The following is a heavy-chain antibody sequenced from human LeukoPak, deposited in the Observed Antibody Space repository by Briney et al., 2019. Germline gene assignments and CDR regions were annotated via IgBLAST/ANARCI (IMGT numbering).Heavy chain of an antibody. J-gene: IGHJ4*02. CDR1: GFTFSGYA. D-gene: IGHD3-10*01. V-gene: IGHV3-30*04. CDR2: ISFDGSNK. Sequence: PGRSLRLSCAASGFTFSGYAMHWVRQAPGKGLEWVAVISFDGSNKYYADSMKGRFTISRDNSKNTLYLQMNSLRAEDTAVHYCAKDRSGGLLWFGELLYGFDYWGQGTLVTVSS. CDR3: AKDRSGGLLWFGELLYGFDY.